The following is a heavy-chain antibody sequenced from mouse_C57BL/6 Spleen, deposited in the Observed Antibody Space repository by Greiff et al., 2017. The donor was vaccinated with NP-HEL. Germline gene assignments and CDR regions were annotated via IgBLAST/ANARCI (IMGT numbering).Heavy chain of an antibody. V-gene: IGHV6-6*01. D-gene: IGHD2-2*01. CDR1: GFTFSDAW. CDR3: TRREVTTGDFEG. Sequence: EVKLVESGGGLVQPGGSMKLSCAASGFTFSDAWMDWVRQSPGKGLEWVAEIRNKANNHATYYAESVKGRFTISRDDSKSSVYLQMNSLRAEDTGIYYCTRREVTTGDFEGWGTGTTVTVAS. J-gene: IGHJ1*03. CDR2: IRNKANNHAT.